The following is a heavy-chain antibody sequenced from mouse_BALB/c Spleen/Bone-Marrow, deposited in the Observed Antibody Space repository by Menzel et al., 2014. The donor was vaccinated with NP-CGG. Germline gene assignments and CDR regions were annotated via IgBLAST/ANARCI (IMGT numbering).Heavy chain of an antibody. D-gene: IGHD1-1*01. Sequence: EVKVEESVAELVKPGASVKLSCTASDFNIKDAYMHWVKQRPEQGLEWIGRIDPANVNTKYDTKFQGKATITADTSSNTAYLLLSSLTSEDTAVYYCAVYYYGRSSFAYWGQGTLVTVSA. J-gene: IGHJ3*01. V-gene: IGHV14-3*02. CDR3: AVYYYGRSSFAY. CDR1: DFNIKDAY. CDR2: IDPANVNT.